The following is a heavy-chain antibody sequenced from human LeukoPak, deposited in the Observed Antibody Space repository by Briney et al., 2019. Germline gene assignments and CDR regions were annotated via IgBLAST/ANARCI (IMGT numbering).Heavy chain of an antibody. Sequence: GGSLRLSCAASGFTFSSYGMHWVRQAPGKGLEWVAFIRYDGSNKYYADSVKGRFTISRDNSKNTLYLQMNSLRAEDTAVYYCASSKVVVAAPDYWGQGTLVTVSS. CDR2: IRYDGSNK. CDR1: GFTFSSYG. D-gene: IGHD2-15*01. V-gene: IGHV3-30*02. J-gene: IGHJ4*02. CDR3: ASSKVVVAAPDY.